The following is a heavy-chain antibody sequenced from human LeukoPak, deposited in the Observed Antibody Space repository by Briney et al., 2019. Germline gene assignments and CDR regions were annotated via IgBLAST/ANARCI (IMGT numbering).Heavy chain of an antibody. CDR3: ARSEGATTFDY. D-gene: IGHD1-26*01. CDR2: ISYDGSNK. V-gene: IGHV3-30-3*01. J-gene: IGHJ4*02. CDR1: GFTFSSYA. Sequence: GGSPRLSCAASGFTFSSYAMHWVRQAPGKGLEWVAVISYDGSNKYYADSVKGRFTISRDNSKNTLYLQMNSLRAEDTAVYYCARSEGATTFDYWGQGTLVTVSS.